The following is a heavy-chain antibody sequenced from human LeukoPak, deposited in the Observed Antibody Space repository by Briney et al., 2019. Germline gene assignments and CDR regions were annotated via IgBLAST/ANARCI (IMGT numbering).Heavy chain of an antibody. J-gene: IGHJ4*02. CDR3: VRGSSSSWYFF. CDR1: GGTFSSYA. V-gene: IGHV1-69*04. Sequence: GASVKVSCKASGGTFSSYAISWVRQAPGQGLEWMGRIIPILGIANYAQKFQGRVTITADKSTSTAYMELSSLRSEDTAVYYCVRGSSSSWYFFWGQGTLVTVSS. D-gene: IGHD6-13*01. CDR2: IIPILGIA.